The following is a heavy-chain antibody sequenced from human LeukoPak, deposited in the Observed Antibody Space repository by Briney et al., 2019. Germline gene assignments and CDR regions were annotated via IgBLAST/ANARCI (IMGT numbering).Heavy chain of an antibody. Sequence: GESLKISCKGSGYSFTSYWISRVRQLPGKRLVCLGRIDPSDSYTNYSPSFQGHVTISADKSISTAYLQWSSLKASDTAMYYCARLTTYGDYYYFDYWGQGTLVTVSS. CDR2: IDPSDSYT. CDR1: GYSFTSYW. CDR3: ARLTTYGDYYYFDY. D-gene: IGHD4-17*01. J-gene: IGHJ4*02. V-gene: IGHV5-10-1*01.